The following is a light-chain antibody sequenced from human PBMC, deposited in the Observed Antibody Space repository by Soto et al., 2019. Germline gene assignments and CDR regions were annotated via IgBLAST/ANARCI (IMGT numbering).Light chain of an antibody. J-gene: IGLJ1*01. V-gene: IGLV2-14*01. Sequence: QSALTQPASVSGSPGQSIAISCTGNSSDVGGYNYVSWYQQHPGKAPKRMIYDVRNRPSGVSNRFSGSKSGNTASLTISGLRAEDEADYSCSSYTSSSTRVFGTGTKVTVL. CDR3: SSYTSSSTRV. CDR2: DVR. CDR1: SSDVGGYNY.